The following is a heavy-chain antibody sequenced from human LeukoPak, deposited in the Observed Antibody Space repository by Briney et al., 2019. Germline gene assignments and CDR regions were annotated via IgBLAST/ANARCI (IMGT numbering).Heavy chain of an antibody. D-gene: IGHD1-26*01. V-gene: IGHV3-48*04. Sequence: GGSLRLSCAASGFTFSTYSMNWVRQAPGKGLEWVSYIISTGNAIYYADSVKGRFTISRDNAKNSLYLQMNSLRAEDTAVYYCARDQAWAFDYWGQGTLSPSPQ. CDR1: GFTFSTYS. J-gene: IGHJ4*02. CDR3: ARDQAWAFDY. CDR2: IISTGNAI.